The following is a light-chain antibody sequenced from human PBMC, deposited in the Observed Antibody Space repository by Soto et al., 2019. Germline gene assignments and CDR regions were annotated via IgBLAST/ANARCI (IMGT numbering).Light chain of an antibody. CDR1: QSVGSN. J-gene: IGKJ1*01. Sequence: ETVMTHSPATLSVSPGERATLSCRVSQSVGSNLAWYQQKPGQAPRLLIYGASTRATGIPARFSGSGSGTEFTLTISSLQSEDFAVYYCQQYNNWPTWTFGQGTKVDIK. CDR2: GAS. V-gene: IGKV3-15*01. CDR3: QQYNNWPTWT.